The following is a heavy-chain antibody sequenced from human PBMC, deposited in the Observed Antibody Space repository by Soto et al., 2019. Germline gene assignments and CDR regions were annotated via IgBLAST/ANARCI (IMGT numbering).Heavy chain of an antibody. CDR3: ARDREIVVVVAATWTNYYYGMDV. Sequence: QVQLVESGGGVVQPGRSLRISCAATGFTFSSYAMHWVRQAPGKGLEWVAVISYDGSNKYYADSVKGRFTISRYNSKNGLCLQMKGLGADDTAVYYCARDREIVVVVAATWTNYYYGMDVWGQGTTVTVSS. CDR2: ISYDGSNK. D-gene: IGHD2-15*01. V-gene: IGHV3-30-3*01. J-gene: IGHJ6*02. CDR1: GFTFSSYA.